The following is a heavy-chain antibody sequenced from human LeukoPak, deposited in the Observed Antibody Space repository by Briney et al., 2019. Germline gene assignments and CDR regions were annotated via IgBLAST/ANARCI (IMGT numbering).Heavy chain of an antibody. V-gene: IGHV1-2*02. D-gene: IGHD3-9*01. Sequence: GASVKVSCKASGYTFTGYYMHWVRQAPGQGLEWMGWINPNSGGTNYAQKFQGRVTMTRDTSISTAYMELSRLRSDDTAVYYCARFSLIWYYDIQNWFDPWGQGTLVTVSS. CDR1: GYTFTGYY. J-gene: IGHJ5*02. CDR3: ARFSLIWYYDIQNWFDP. CDR2: INPNSGGT.